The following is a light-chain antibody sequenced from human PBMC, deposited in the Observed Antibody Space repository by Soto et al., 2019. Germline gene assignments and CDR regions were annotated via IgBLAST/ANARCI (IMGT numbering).Light chain of an antibody. CDR1: QSVSDK. CDR2: GAS. V-gene: IGKV3-15*01. Sequence: EIVMTQSPATLSVCRGERATLSCRASQSVSDKLAWYQQKPGQAPRLLIYGASTRATGIPARFSGSGSGTEFTLTISSLQSEDFAVYYCQQYNNWPPWTFGQGTKVEIK. CDR3: QQYNNWPPWT. J-gene: IGKJ1*01.